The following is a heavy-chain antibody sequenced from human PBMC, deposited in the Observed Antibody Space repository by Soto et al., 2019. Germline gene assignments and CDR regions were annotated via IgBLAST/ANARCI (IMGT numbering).Heavy chain of an antibody. J-gene: IGHJ5*02. CDR2: IKPDGRET. V-gene: IGHV3-7*05. CDR1: GFMFSDSW. CDR3: ASGIGP. Sequence: EAQLVESGGDLVQPGGSLRLSCAASGFMFSDSWMNWVRQAPGKGLEWVANIKPDGRETAYVDSVKGRFTISRDNAKKFLYLQMTSLRVDDTAVYYCASGIGPWGQGTLVTVSA.